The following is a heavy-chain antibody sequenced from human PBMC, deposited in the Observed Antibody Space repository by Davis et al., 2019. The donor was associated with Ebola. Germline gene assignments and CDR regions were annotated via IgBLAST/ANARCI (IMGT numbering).Heavy chain of an antibody. D-gene: IGHD2-2*01. J-gene: IGHJ3*02. Sequence: GESLKISCKGSGYSFTSYWISWVRQMPGKGLEWMGRIDPSDSYTNYSPSFQGHVTISADKSISTAYLQWSSLKASDTAMYYCARGPYCSSTSCYREGAFDIWGQGTMVTVSS. CDR1: GYSFTSYW. CDR2: IDPSDSYT. V-gene: IGHV5-10-1*01. CDR3: ARGPYCSSTSCYREGAFDI.